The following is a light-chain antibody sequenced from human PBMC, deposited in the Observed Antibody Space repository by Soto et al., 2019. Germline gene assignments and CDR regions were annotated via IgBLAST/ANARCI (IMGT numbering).Light chain of an antibody. CDR3: TSYRSTSTRYV. Sequence: QSFLTQPASVSGSPGQSITISCTGTSSDVGGYNYVSWYQQHPGKAPKLMIYEVSNRPSGVSDRFSGSKSGNTASLTISGLQAEDEADYYCTSYRSTSTRYVLGTGTKVTVL. J-gene: IGLJ1*01. CDR2: EVS. CDR1: SSDVGGYNY. V-gene: IGLV2-14*01.